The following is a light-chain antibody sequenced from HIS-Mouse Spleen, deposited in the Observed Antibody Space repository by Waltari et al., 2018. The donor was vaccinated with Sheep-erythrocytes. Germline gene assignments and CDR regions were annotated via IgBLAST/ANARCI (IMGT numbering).Light chain of an antibody. CDR2: YVS. J-gene: IGLJ1*01. CDR1: SSDVGGYNY. V-gene: IGLV2-11*01. CDR3: CSYAGSYNHV. Sequence: QSALTQPRSVSGSPGQSVTISCTGTSSDVGGYNYVSWYQQHPGKAPKLMIYYVSKRPSVVPDLFSGSKSGNTASLTISELQAEDEADYYCCSYAGSYNHVFATGTKVTVL.